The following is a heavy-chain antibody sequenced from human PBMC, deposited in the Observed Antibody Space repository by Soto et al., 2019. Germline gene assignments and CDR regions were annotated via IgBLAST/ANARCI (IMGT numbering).Heavy chain of an antibody. J-gene: IGHJ4*02. Sequence: SETLSLTCTVSGGSISSSSYYWGWIRQPPGKGLEWIGSIYYSGSTYYNPSLKSRVTISVDTSKNQFSLKLSSVTAADTAVYYCARSQLWSGYYSGRANDYWGQGTLVTVSS. CDR3: ARSQLWSGYYSGRANDY. CDR2: IYYSGST. CDR1: GGSISSSSYY. D-gene: IGHD3-3*01. V-gene: IGHV4-39*01.